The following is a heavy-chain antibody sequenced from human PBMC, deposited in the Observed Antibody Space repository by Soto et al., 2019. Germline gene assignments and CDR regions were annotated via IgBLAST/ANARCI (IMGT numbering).Heavy chain of an antibody. J-gene: IGHJ4*02. V-gene: IGHV4-30-4*01. D-gene: IGHD6-13*01. CDR1: GGSISSGDYY. CDR3: ARERESSSSWPHFDY. Sequence: SETLSLTCTVSGGSISSGDYYWSWIRQPPGKGLEWIGYIYYSGSTYYNPSLKSRVTISVDTSKNQFSLKLSSVTAADTAVYYCARERESSSSWPHFDYWGQGTLVTVS. CDR2: IYYSGST.